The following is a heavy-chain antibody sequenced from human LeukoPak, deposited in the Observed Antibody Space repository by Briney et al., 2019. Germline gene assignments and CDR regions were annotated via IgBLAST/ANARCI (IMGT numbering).Heavy chain of an antibody. CDR1: GFTVSSNY. V-gene: IGHV3-53*01. D-gene: IGHD1/OR15-1a*01. Sequence: PWGSLRLSCAASGFTVSSNYMTWVPQAPGKGLEWVSIIYNGGYTYYADSVKGRFTISRDNSKNTLYLQMNSLRAEDTAVYYCARPTTKDAFDICGQGTMLPVSS. CDR2: IYNGGYT. J-gene: IGHJ3*02. CDR3: ARPTTKDAFDI.